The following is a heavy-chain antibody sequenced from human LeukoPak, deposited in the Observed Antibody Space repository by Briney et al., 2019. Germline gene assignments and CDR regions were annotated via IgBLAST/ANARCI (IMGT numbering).Heavy chain of an antibody. D-gene: IGHD2-15*01. J-gene: IGHJ5*02. CDR2: IYYSGST. V-gene: IGHV4-39*01. Sequence: SETLSLTCTVSGGCISSSSYYWGWIRQPPGKGLELIGSIYYSGSTYYNPSLKSRVTISVDTSKNQFSLKLSSVTAADTAVYYCASVVVSAINWFDPWGQGTLVTVSS. CDR3: ASVVVSAINWFDP. CDR1: GGCISSSSYY.